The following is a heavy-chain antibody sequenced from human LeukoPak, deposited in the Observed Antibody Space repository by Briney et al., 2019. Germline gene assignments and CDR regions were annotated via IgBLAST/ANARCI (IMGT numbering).Heavy chain of an antibody. V-gene: IGHV3-11*06. Sequence: GGSLRLSCAASGFTFSDYYMSWIRQAPGKGLEWISYIGSSNTYTNYADSVKGRFAISRDNAKNSLYLQMNSLRAEDTAVYYCARGAQQQWVYFDSWGQGTLVTVSS. CDR2: IGSSNTYT. J-gene: IGHJ4*02. CDR3: ARGAQQQWVYFDS. D-gene: IGHD6-13*01. CDR1: GFTFSDYY.